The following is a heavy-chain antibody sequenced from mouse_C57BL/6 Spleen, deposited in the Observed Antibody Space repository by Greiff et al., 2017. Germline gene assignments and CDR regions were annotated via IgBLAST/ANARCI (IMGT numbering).Heavy chain of an antibody. CDR1: GFSLTSYA. D-gene: IGHD2-2*01. J-gene: IGHJ4*01. V-gene: IGHV2-9-1*01. CDR2: IWTGGGT. CDR3: ARMRGYPLYYAMDY. Sequence: VKVVESGPGLVAPSQSLSITCTVSGFSLTSYAISWVRQPPGKGLEWLGVIWTGGGTNYNSALKSRLSISKDNSKSQVFLKMNSLQTDDTARYYCARMRGYPLYYAMDYWGQGTSVTVSS.